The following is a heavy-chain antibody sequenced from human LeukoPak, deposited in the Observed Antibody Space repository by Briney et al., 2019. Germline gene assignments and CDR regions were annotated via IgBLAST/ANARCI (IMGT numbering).Heavy chain of an antibody. CDR3: ASGYSYGKVDY. CDR1: GFTFSSYE. V-gene: IGHV3-48*03. D-gene: IGHD5-18*01. CDR2: ISSSGSTI. Sequence: GGSLRLSCAASGFTFSSYEMNWVRQAPGKGLEWVSYISSSGSTIYYADSVKGRFTISRDNAKNSLCLQMNSLRAEDTAVYYCASGYSYGKVDYWGQGTLVTVSS. J-gene: IGHJ4*02.